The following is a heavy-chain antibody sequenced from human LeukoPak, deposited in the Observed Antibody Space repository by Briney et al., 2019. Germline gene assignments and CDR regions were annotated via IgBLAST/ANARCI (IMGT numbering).Heavy chain of an antibody. Sequence: GGSLRLSCAAPGFTFSSYAMHWVRQAPGKGPEWAAVILYDGSNKYYADSVKGRFTISRDNSKNTLYLQMNSLRAEDTAVYYCARDYRITYYYYYGMDVWGQGTTVTVSS. J-gene: IGHJ6*02. CDR1: GFTFSSYA. V-gene: IGHV3-30-3*01. D-gene: IGHD5-24*01. CDR2: ILYDGSNK. CDR3: ARDYRITYYYYYGMDV.